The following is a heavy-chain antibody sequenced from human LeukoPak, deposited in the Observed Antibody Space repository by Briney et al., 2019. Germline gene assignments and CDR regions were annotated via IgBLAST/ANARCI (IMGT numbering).Heavy chain of an antibody. CDR1: GYTFTSYG. CDR3: ARESAAGTVYYYYYGMDV. Sequence: ASVKVSCKASGYTFTSYGISWVRQAPGQGLEWMGWISAYNGNTNYALKLQGRVTMTTDTSTSTAYMELRSLRSDDTAVYYCARESAAGTVYYYYYGMDVWGQGTTVTVSS. V-gene: IGHV1-18*01. J-gene: IGHJ6*02. D-gene: IGHD6-13*01. CDR2: ISAYNGNT.